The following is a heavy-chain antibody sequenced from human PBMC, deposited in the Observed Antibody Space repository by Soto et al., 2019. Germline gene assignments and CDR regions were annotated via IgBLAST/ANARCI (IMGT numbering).Heavy chain of an antibody. J-gene: IGHJ5*02. V-gene: IGHV4-59*01. CDR3: ASGLGSGWYNWFDP. CDR1: GGSISSDY. CDR2: IYYSGST. Sequence: PSENLSLTCTVSGGSISSDYWSWIRQPPGKGLVWIGYIYYSGSTNHNPSLKSRVTISVDTSKNQFSLKLSSVTAADTAVYYCASGLGSGWYNWFDPWGQGTLVTVSS. D-gene: IGHD6-19*01.